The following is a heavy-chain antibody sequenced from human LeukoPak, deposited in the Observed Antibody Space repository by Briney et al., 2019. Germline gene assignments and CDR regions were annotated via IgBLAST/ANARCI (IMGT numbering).Heavy chain of an antibody. D-gene: IGHD3-3*01. Sequence: ASVKVSCKASGYTFTSYDINWVRQATGQGLEWMGWMNPNSGNTGYAQKFQGRVTITRNTSISTAHMELSSLRSEDTAVYYCARGFWSGYPKYNWFDPWGQGTLVTVSS. CDR1: GYTFTSYD. V-gene: IGHV1-8*03. CDR2: MNPNSGNT. CDR3: ARGFWSGYPKYNWFDP. J-gene: IGHJ5*02.